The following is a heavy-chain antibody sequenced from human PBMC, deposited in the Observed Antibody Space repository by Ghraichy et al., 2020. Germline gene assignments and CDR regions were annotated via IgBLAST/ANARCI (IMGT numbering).Heavy chain of an antibody. J-gene: IGHJ2*01. D-gene: IGHD6-19*01. CDR3: AKDIAVAGTWYFDL. V-gene: IGHV3-9*01. CDR2: ISWNSGSI. CDR1: GFTLDDYA. Sequence: LSLTCAASGFTLDDYAMHWVRQAPGKGLEWVSGISWNSGSIGYADSVKGRFTISRDNAKKSLYLQMNSLRVEDTALYYCAKDIAVAGTWYFDLWGRGTLVTVSS.